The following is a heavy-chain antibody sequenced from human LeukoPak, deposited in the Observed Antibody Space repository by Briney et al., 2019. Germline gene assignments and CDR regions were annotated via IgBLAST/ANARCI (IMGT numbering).Heavy chain of an antibody. V-gene: IGHV3-7*01. CDR1: GFTFSSYW. CDR3: ARGPGGYCSSSSCRFDS. CDR2: IKQDGSEK. Sequence: SGGSLRLSCAASGFTFSSYWVSWVRQVPGKGLEWVANIKQDGSEKYYVDSVKGRFTISRDNAKNSLDLQMNSLRAEDTAVYYCARGPGGYCSSSSCRFDSWGQGTLVTVSS. D-gene: IGHD2-15*01. J-gene: IGHJ4*02.